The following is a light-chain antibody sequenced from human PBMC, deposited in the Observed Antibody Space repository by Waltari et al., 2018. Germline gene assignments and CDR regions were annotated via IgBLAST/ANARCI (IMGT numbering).Light chain of an antibody. V-gene: IGKV1-39*01. CDR2: AAS. J-gene: IGKJ1*01. Sequence: DIQMTQSPSSLSASVGDRVTIPCRAIQSMSSYLNWYQQKPGKATKLLIYAASSLQSWGPSMCSGSESGTDGTLTISSLQPEEGETYYCQQSYSTPKTFGQGTKVEIK. CDR1: QSMSSY. CDR3: QQSYSTPKT.